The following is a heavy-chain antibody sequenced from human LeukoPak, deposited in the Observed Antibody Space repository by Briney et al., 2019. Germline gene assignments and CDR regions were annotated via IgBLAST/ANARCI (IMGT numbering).Heavy chain of an antibody. CDR3: ARHARTKYYDILTWAPAGAFDI. J-gene: IGHJ3*02. Sequence: ASVKVSFKASGYTFTSYYMHWVRQAPGQGLEWMGGIIPIFGTANYAQKFQGRVTITADESTSTAYMELSSLRSEDTAVYYCARHARTKYYDILTWAPAGAFDIWGQGTMVTVSS. CDR1: GYTFTSYY. V-gene: IGHV1-69*13. D-gene: IGHD3-9*01. CDR2: IIPIFGTA.